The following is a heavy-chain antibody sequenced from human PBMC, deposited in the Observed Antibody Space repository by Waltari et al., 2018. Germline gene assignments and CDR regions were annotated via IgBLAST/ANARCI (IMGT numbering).Heavy chain of an antibody. CDR2: IYPGDSDT. CDR1: GYRFTTTW. V-gene: IGHV5-51*01. J-gene: IGHJ4*02. D-gene: IGHD3-10*01. CDR3: VVGSSFDY. Sequence: EVQVVQSGAEVKKPGDSLKISCEGSGYRFTTTWIGWVRQMPGKGLEWMGIIYPGDSDTRYSPSFQGQVTISADKSINTAYLQWSTLKASDTAMYYCVVGSSFDYWGQGTLVTVSS.